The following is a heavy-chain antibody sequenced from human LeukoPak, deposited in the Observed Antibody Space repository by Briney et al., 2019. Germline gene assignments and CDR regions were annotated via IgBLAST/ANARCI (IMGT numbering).Heavy chain of an antibody. D-gene: IGHD3-9*01. J-gene: IGHJ4*02. CDR3: ARDYEDRISDIFRSGAPFS. CDR1: GYTFTGYY. V-gene: IGHV1-2*02. CDR2: INPNSGGT. Sequence: GASVKVSCKASGYTFTGYYMHWVRQAPGQGLEWMGWINPNSGGTNYAQKFQGRVTMTRDTSISTAYMELSRLRSDDTAVYYCARDYEDRISDIFRSGAPFSWGQGTLVTVSS.